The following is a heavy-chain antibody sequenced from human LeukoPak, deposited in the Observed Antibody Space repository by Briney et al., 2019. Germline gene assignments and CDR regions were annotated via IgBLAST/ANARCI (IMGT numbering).Heavy chain of an antibody. CDR3: ASAGSGQSDFWSGYYTYYFDY. J-gene: IGHJ4*02. Sequence: SVKVSCKAPGGTFISYAISWVRQAPGQGLEWMGGIIPIFGTANYAQKFQGRVTITTDESTSTAYMELSSLRSEDTAVYYCASAGSGQSDFWSGYYTYYFDYWGQGTLVTVSS. V-gene: IGHV1-69*05. D-gene: IGHD3-3*01. CDR2: IIPIFGTA. CDR1: GGTFISYA.